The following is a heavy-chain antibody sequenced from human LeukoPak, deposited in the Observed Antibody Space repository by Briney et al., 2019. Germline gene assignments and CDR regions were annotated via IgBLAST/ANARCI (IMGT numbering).Heavy chain of an antibody. V-gene: IGHV3-30*02. CDR2: IRYDGSNK. CDR1: GFTFSSYG. D-gene: IGHD3-3*01. J-gene: IGHJ3*02. Sequence: PGGSLRLSCAASGFTFSSYGMHWVRQAPGKGLEWVAFIRYDGSNKYYADSVKGRFTISRDDSKNTLYLQVNSLRAEDTAVYYCAKDEVLRFLEWLSPGAFDIWGQGTMVTVSS. CDR3: AKDEVLRFLEWLSPGAFDI.